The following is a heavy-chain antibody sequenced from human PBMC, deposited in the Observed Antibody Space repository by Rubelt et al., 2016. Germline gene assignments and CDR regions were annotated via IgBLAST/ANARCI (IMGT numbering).Heavy chain of an antibody. V-gene: IGHV1-18*01. J-gene: IGHJ4*02. CDR1: GYTFTNYG. Sequence: QVQLVQSGAEVKKPGASVKVSCKASGYTFTNYGISWVRQAPGQGLEWVGWISVYNGHTNYAQKLQGRVTMTTDTSTTTASMELKNLRSDDTAMYYCARRVTSGWHQNDCWGQGTRVTVSS. CDR3: ARRVTSGWHQNDC. CDR2: ISVYNGHT. D-gene: IGHD6-19*01.